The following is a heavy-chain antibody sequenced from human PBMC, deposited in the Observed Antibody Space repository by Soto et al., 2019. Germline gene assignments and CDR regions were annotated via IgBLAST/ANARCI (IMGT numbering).Heavy chain of an antibody. V-gene: IGHV4-34*01. CDR3: ARVSGIYYYGMDV. CDR2: INHSGST. Sequence: PSETLSLTYAVFGGSFSGYYWSRMRQPPGKGLEWIGEINHSGSTNYNPSLKSRVTISVDTSKNQFSLKLSSVTAADTAVYYCARVSGIYYYGMDVWGQGTTVT. CDR1: GGSFSGYY. J-gene: IGHJ6*02. D-gene: IGHD3-10*01.